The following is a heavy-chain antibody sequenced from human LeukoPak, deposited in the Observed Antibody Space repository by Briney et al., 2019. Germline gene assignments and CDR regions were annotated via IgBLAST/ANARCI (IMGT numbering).Heavy chain of an antibody. Sequence: SVTVSCKASGDSLTTYAVTWVRQAPGQGLEWMGVMIPMLGTIDYAQKFQDRVTMTTDESTRTAYMELSGLRSEDTAVYYCAREQNILCLNCLGHWGQGTLVTVSS. CDR2: MIPMLGTI. D-gene: IGHD2-21*01. CDR1: GDSLTTYA. V-gene: IGHV1-69*05. J-gene: IGHJ4*02. CDR3: AREQNILCLNCLGH.